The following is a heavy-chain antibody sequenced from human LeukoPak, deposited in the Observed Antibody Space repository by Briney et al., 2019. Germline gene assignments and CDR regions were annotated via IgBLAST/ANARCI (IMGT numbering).Heavy chain of an antibody. Sequence: GRSLRLSCAASGFTFSSYAMHWVRQAPGKGLEWVAVISYDGSNKYYADSVKGRFTISRDNSKNTLYLQMNSLRAEDTAVYYCTRPRQEGDDFDYWGQGTLVTVSS. CDR2: ISYDGSNK. CDR3: TRPRQEGDDFDY. CDR1: GFTFSSYA. J-gene: IGHJ4*02. V-gene: IGHV3-30-3*01.